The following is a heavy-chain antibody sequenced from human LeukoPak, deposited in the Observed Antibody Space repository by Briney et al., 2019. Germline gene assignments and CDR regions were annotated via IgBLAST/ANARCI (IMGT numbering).Heavy chain of an antibody. J-gene: IGHJ4*02. V-gene: IGHV3-48*01. CDR2: ISPSSSTI. CDR3: AGQRVDFGEYEKTFDN. CDR1: GFTFSSYE. D-gene: IGHD4-17*01. Sequence: GGSLRLSCAASGFTFSSYEMNWVRQAPGKGLEWVSYISPSSSTIYYADSVKGRFTISRDNSKNSLYLQMNSLRAEDSAVYYCAGQRVDFGEYEKTFDNWGQGTPVTVSS.